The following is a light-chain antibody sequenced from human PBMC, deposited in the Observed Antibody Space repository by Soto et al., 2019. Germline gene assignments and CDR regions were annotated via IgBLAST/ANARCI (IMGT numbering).Light chain of an antibody. Sequence: QSALTQPRSVSGSPGQSVTISCTGTSSDVGGYNFVSWYQHHPGKAPKLMIYNVIQRPSGVPDRFSASKSSNTASLTISGLQAEDEADYYCCSYAGSYTYVFGTGTKLTVL. CDR3: CSYAGSYTYV. J-gene: IGLJ1*01. CDR2: NVI. V-gene: IGLV2-11*01. CDR1: SSDVGGYNF.